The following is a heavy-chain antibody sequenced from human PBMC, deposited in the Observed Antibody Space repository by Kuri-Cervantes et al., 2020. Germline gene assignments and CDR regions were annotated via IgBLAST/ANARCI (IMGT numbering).Heavy chain of an antibody. CDR3: ARIRVDYYYDSSGYYKTYYYYYMDV. CDR1: GFSLSNARMG. J-gene: IGHJ6*03. Sequence: SGPTLVNPTQTLTLTCTVSGFSLSNARMGVSWIRQPLGKALEWLAHIFSNDEKSYSTSLKSRLTISKDTSKSQVVLTMTNMDPVDTATYYCARIRVDYYYDSSGYYKTYYYYYMDVWGKGTTVTVSS. CDR2: IFSNDEK. V-gene: IGHV2-26*01. D-gene: IGHD3-22*01.